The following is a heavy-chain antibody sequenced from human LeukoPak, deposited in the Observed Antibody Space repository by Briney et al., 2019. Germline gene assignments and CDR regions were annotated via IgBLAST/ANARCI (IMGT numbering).Heavy chain of an antibody. D-gene: IGHD1-20*01. Sequence: GVSLRLSCAASGFTLDDYAMHWVRQAPEKGLEWVSLISWDGGSTYYADSVKGRFTISRDNSKNSLYLQMNSLRAEDTALYYCPKDHNWNDVGVIDYWGQGTLVTVSS. J-gene: IGHJ4*02. CDR1: GFTLDDYA. V-gene: IGHV3-43D*03. CDR2: ISWDGGST. CDR3: PKDHNWNDVGVIDY.